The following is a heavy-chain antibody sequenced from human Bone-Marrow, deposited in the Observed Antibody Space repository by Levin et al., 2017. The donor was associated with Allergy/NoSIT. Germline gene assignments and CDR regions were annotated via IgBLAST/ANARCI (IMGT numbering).Heavy chain of an antibody. V-gene: IGHV4-59*11. J-gene: IGHJ3*02. Sequence: SQTLSLTCVISGGSIRSQHWSWIRETPGKGLEWIGYIYYSGTTNYNPSLKSRVTISADTSKNQFSLRLTSVTASDTAVYYCARNKGEELGAFDIWGQGTMVTVSS. CDR3: ARNKGEELGAFDI. CDR2: IYYSGTT. CDR1: GGSIRSQH. D-gene: IGHD7-27*01.